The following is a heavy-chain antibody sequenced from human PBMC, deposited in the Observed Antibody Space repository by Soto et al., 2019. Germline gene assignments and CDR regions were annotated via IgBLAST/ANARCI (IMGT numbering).Heavy chain of an antibody. V-gene: IGHV3-15*01. CDR2: IKSKTDGGTT. J-gene: IGHJ4*02. CDR3: TTDPDFYHNADDY. CDR1: GFTFSNAW. D-gene: IGHD2-2*01. Sequence: EVQLVESGGGLVKPGGSLRLSCAASGFTFSNAWMSWVRQAPGKGLEWVGRIKSKTDGGTTDYAAPVKGRFTISRDDSKNTLYLQMNSLKTEDTAVYYCTTDPDFYHNADDYWGQGTLVTVSS.